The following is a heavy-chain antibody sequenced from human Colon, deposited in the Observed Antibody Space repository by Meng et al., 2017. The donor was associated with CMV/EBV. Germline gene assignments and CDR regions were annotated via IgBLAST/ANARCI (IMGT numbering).Heavy chain of an antibody. V-gene: IGHV3-74*01. D-gene: IGHD3-3*01. J-gene: IGHJ6*02. CDR1: GFTFSSYW. Sequence: GGSLRLSCAASGFTFSSYWMHWVRQAPGKGLVWVARINSDGSSTSYADSVKGRFTISRDNAKNTLYLQMNSLRAEDTAVYYCARDSGSYYDFWRGSYYCYGMDVWGQGTTVTVSS. CDR3: ARDSGSYYDFWRGSYYCYGMDV. CDR2: INSDGSST.